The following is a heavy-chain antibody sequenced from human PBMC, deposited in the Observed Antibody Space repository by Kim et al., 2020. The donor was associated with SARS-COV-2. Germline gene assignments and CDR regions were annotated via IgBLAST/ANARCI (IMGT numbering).Heavy chain of an antibody. CDR1: GFTFNSYW. CDR2: INSDGTST. J-gene: IGHJ4*02. CDR3: ARGGEGELRYFDWLLAAYFDY. V-gene: IGHV3-74*01. Sequence: GGSLRLSCAASGFTFNSYWMHWVRQVPGKGLVWVSRINSDGTSTTYADSVQGRFTISRDNARNTLYLQMNSLRAEDTAVYYCARGGEGELRYFDWLLAAYFDYWGQGTLVTVSS. D-gene: IGHD3-9*01.